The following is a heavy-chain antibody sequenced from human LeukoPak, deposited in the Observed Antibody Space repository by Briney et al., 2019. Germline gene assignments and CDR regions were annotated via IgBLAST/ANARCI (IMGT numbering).Heavy chain of an antibody. CDR1: GGTFSSSA. J-gene: IGHJ6*03. CDR3: GSGGVVATYMDV. CDR2: IIIMFGTP. Sequence: SVKVSCKASGGTFSSSAINWVRQAPGQGLEWMGGIIIMFGTPAYAQKFQGRVTITTDESTNTVYLELSSLRSEDTAVYYCGSGGVVATYMDVWGEGTMVTVSS. D-gene: IGHD3-16*01. V-gene: IGHV1-69*05.